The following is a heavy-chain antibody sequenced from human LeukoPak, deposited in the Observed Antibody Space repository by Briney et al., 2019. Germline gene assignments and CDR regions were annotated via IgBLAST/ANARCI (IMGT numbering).Heavy chain of an antibody. J-gene: IGHJ4*02. CDR2: IYYSGST. V-gene: IGHV4-31*03. D-gene: IGHD1-14*01. CDR1: GGSISSGGYY. CDR3: ARKGLKVEPYFGY. Sequence: SQTLSLTCTVSGGSISSGGYYWSWIRQHPGKGLEWIGYIYYSGSTYYNPSLKSRITISVDTSKNQFSLKLSSVTAADTAVYYCARKGLKVEPYFGYWGQGTLVTVSS.